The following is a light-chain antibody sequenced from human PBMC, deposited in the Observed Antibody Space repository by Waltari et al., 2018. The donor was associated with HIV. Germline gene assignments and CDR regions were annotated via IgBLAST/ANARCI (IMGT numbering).Light chain of an antibody. CDR2: RDN. J-gene: IGLJ3*02. V-gene: IGLV1-47*01. CDR3: AAWDDSLSGSTWV. Sequence: QSVLTQPPSASGTPGQRVTISCSGSTSDIGTNYVYWYQPLPGTAPKLLIYRDNLRSSGMPDRFSGSKSGTSAALAISGLRSEEEANYYCAAWDDSLSGSTWVFGGGTTVTVL. CDR1: TSDIGTNY.